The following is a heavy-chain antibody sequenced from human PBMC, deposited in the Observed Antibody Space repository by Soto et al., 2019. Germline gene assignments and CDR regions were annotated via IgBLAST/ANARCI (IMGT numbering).Heavy chain of an antibody. CDR2: INTDGSTT. Sequence: EVQLVESGGVSVQPGVSLRLSCTASGFTLSNYWMHWVRQAPGKGLVWVSRINTDGSTTTYADSVKGRFTISIDNAKHTLYLQMNSLRDEDTAVYYCVRIRRGDGYTFGYWGQGTLCTVAS. D-gene: IGHD5-12*01. V-gene: IGHV3-74*01. CDR3: VRIRRGDGYTFGY. J-gene: IGHJ4*02. CDR1: GFTLSNYW.